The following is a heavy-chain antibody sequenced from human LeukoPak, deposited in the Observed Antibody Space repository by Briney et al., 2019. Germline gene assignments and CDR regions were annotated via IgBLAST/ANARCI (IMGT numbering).Heavy chain of an antibody. J-gene: IGHJ4*02. V-gene: IGHV4-39*07. CDR1: DDSITKYH. Sequence: SETLSLTCSVSDDSITKYHWGWIRQPPGKGLEWIGSVYYTGASYYNPSLKSRVTISIDTSKKHFSLKLTSVTAADTAVYYCARGAPPQNWGQGTLVTVSS. CDR2: VYYTGAS. CDR3: ARGAPPQN.